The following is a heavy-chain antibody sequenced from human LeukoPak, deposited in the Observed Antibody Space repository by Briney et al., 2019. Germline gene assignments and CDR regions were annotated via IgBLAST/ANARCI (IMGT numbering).Heavy chain of an antibody. J-gene: IGHJ4*02. CDR3: AKAPVTTCSGAYCYPFDY. Sequence: GGSLRLSCAASGFTFSNYAMTWVRQAPGKGLEWVSILSDSGVYTYYADSVKGRFTISRDNSNNMLYLQMNSLRAEDTAVYYCAKAPVTTCSGAYCYPFDYWGQGTLVTVSS. CDR2: LSDSGVYT. V-gene: IGHV3-23*01. CDR1: GFTFSNYA. D-gene: IGHD2-21*01.